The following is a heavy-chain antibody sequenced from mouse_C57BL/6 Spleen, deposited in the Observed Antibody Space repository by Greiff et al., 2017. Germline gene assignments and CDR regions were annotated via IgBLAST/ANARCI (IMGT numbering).Heavy chain of an antibody. V-gene: IGHV1-72*01. CDR1: GYTFTSSW. CDR2: IDPNSGGT. D-gene: IGHD2-4*01. J-gene: IGHJ4*01. Sequence: QVQLQQPGAELVQPGASVKLSCKASGYTFTSSWMRWVKQRPGRGLEWIGRIDPNSGGTKYNEKFKSKATLTVDKPSSTAYMQLSSLTSEDSAVYYCARWLYYDYDEDYYAMDYWGQGTPATVSS. CDR3: ARWLYYDYDEDYYAMDY.